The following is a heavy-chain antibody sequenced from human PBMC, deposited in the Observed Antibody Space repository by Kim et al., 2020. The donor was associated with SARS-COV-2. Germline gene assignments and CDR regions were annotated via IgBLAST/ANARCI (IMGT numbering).Heavy chain of an antibody. V-gene: IGHV3-43D*03. CDR1: GFTFDDYA. CDR2: ISWDGGST. J-gene: IGHJ6*02. D-gene: IGHD6-13*01. Sequence: GGSLRLSCAASGFTFDDYAMHWVRQAPGKGLEWVSLISWDGGSTYYADSVKGRFTISRDNSKNSLYLQMNSLRAEDTALYYCAKDWDSSSWRRGDYYYGMDVWGQGTTVTVSS. CDR3: AKDWDSSSWRRGDYYYGMDV.